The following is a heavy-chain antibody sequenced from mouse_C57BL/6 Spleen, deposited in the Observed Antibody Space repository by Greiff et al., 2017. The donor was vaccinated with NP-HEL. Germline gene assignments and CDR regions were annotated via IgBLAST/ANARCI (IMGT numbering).Heavy chain of an antibody. CDR2: ISSGSSTI. CDR3: SIYYGYGGGYAMDY. D-gene: IGHD2-2*01. Sequence: EVKLVESGGGLVKPGGSLKLSCAASGFTFSDYGMHWVRQAPEKGLEWVAYISSGSSTIYYADTVKGRFTISRDNAKNTLSLQMTSLRSEDTAMYYCSIYYGYGGGYAMDYWGQGTSVTVSS. V-gene: IGHV5-17*01. J-gene: IGHJ4*01. CDR1: GFTFSDYG.